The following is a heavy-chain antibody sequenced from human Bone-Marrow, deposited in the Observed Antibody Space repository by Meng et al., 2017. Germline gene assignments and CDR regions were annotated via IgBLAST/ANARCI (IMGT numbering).Heavy chain of an antibody. Sequence: ASVKVSCKASGYTFTSYAMNWVRQAPGQGLEWMGWINTNTGNPTYTQGFTGRFVFSLDTSVSTAYLQISSLKAEDTAVYYCARKAGNCVRTTCYSLDYWGQGTLVTVSS. CDR1: GYTFTSYA. CDR3: ARKAGNCVRTTCYSLDY. V-gene: IGHV7-4-1*02. D-gene: IGHD2-15*01. J-gene: IGHJ4*02. CDR2: INTNTGNP.